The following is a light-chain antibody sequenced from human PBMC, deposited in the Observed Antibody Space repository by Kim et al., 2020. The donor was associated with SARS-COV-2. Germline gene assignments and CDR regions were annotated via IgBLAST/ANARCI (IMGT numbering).Light chain of an antibody. V-gene: IGLV1-47*01. CDR1: NSNIGRDY. Sequence: GQRVTNSCSRSNSNIGRDYVYWYQQLPRAAPKLLICRNDQLPSGVPDRFSGSKSGTSASLAISGLRSEDEADYYCAGWDARLRGWVFGGGTQLTVL. CDR3: AGWDARLRGWV. CDR2: RND. J-gene: IGLJ3*02.